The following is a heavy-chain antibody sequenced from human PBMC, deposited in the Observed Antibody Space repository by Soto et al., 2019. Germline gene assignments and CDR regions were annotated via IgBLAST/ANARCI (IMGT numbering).Heavy chain of an antibody. V-gene: IGHV4-30-2*01. CDR2: IYHSGST. D-gene: IGHD3-22*01. J-gene: IGHJ4*02. CDR1: GCSISIGGYS. Sequence: PSETLSLTCAVSGCSISIGGYSWSWIRQPPGKGLEWIGYIYHSGSTYYNPSLKSRVTISVDRSKNQFSLKLSSVTAADTAVYYCARGGVDYYDSSGYYFSPYYFDYWGQGTLVTVSS. CDR3: ARGGVDYYDSSGYYFSPYYFDY.